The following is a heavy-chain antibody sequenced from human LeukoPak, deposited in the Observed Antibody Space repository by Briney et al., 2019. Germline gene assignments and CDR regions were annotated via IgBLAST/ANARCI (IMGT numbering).Heavy chain of an antibody. CDR3: ARAGTYCSSTSCYGAFHM. Sequence: GASVKVSCKPSGYTFTGYYMHWVRQAPGQGREWMGWINPNSGGTNYAQKFQDRVTMTRDTSISTAYMELSRLRSDDTAVYYCARAGTYCSSTSCYGAFHMWGQGTMDSVS. D-gene: IGHD2-2*01. J-gene: IGHJ3*02. V-gene: IGHV1-2*02. CDR1: GYTFTGYY. CDR2: INPNSGGT.